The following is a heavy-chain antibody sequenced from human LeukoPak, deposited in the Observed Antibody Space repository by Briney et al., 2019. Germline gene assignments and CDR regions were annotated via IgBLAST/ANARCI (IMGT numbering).Heavy chain of an antibody. D-gene: IGHD4-17*01. V-gene: IGHV1-2*02. J-gene: IGHJ4*02. Sequence: ASVKVSCKASGYTFTGYYMHWVRQAPGQGLEWMGWINPNSGGTNYAQKFQGRVTMTRDTSISTAYMELSRLRSDDTAVYYCARLLYGDYPIPGDYWGQGTLVTVFS. CDR1: GYTFTGYY. CDR3: ARLLYGDYPIPGDY. CDR2: INPNSGGT.